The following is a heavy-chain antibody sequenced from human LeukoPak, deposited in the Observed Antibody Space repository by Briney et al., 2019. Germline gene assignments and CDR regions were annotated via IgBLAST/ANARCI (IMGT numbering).Heavy chain of an antibody. CDR3: ARAGYCSGGSRYPSFDYYYYYMDV. J-gene: IGHJ6*03. Sequence: SETLSLTCTVSGGSISSGDYYWSWIRQPPGKGLEWIGYIYYSGSTYYNPSLKSRVTISVDTSKNQFSLKLSSVTAADTAVYYCARAGYCSGGSRYPSFDYYYYYMDVWGKGTTVTVSS. CDR1: GGSISSGDYY. D-gene: IGHD2-15*01. V-gene: IGHV4-30-4*01. CDR2: IYYSGST.